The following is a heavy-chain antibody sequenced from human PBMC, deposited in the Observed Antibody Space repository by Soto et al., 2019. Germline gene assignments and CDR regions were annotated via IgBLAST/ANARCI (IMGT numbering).Heavy chain of an antibody. CDR3: ARRVAVAGTTKAFDI. CDR1: GGSISSSSYY. J-gene: IGHJ3*02. CDR2: IYYSGST. Sequence: ASETLSLTCTVSGGSISSSSYYWGWIRQPPGKGQEWIGSIYYSGSTYYNPSLKSRVTISVDTSKNQFSLKLSSVTAADTAVYYCARRVAVAGTTKAFDIWGQGTMVTVSS. V-gene: IGHV4-39*01. D-gene: IGHD6-19*01.